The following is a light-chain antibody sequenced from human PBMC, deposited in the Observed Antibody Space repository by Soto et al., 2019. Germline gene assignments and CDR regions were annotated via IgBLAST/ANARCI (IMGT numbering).Light chain of an antibody. CDR2: ATS. J-gene: IGKJ1*01. V-gene: IGKV1-27*01. CDR3: QKYNSGPWT. CDR1: QGISNN. Sequence: DILMTQSPSSLSVSLGDRATISCRASQGISNNLAWYQQKPGQAPKLLIYATSTLESGIPARFSGSGSGTDFTLTISSLQSEDVAIYYCQKYNSGPWTFGEGTKVEIK.